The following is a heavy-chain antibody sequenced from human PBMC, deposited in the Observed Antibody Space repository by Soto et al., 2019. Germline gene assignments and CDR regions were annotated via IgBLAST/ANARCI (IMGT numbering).Heavy chain of an antibody. J-gene: IGHJ5*02. CDR1: GGSISSYY. CDR3: ASYGEWLSNWFDP. CDR2: IYYSGST. D-gene: IGHD3-3*01. Sequence: SETLSLTCTVSGGSISSYYWSWIRQPPGKGLEWIGYIYYSGSTNYNPSLKSRVTISVDTSKNQFSLKLSSVTAADTAVYYCASYGEWLSNWFDPWGQGTLVTVSS. V-gene: IGHV4-59*01.